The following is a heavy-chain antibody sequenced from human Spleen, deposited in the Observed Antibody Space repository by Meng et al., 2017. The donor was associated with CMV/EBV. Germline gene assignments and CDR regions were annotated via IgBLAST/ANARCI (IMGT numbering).Heavy chain of an antibody. J-gene: IGHJ4*02. D-gene: IGHD1-1*01. CDR3: AKTDSREGGFDS. Sequence: CTVSGASIPHGGYYWSWIRQHPERGLEWIGFIYFSGVTYYNPSLKSRITISVDASKRQFFLKLNSVTAADTAVYYCAKTDSREGGFDSWGQGTLVTVSS. V-gene: IGHV4-31*03. CDR1: GASIPHGGYY. CDR2: IYFSGVT.